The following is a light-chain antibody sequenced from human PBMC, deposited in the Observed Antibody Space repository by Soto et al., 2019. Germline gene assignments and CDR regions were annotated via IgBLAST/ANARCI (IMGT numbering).Light chain of an antibody. CDR2: GAS. CDR1: QSVSSN. Sequence: EIVMTQSPATLSVSPGERATLSCRASQSVSSNLAWYQQKPGQTPRLLIYGASTRATDIPVRFSGSGSGTEFNLTISSLQSEDFAVYYCQQYNNWRWTFGQGTEVEIK. CDR3: QQYNNWRWT. V-gene: IGKV3-15*01. J-gene: IGKJ1*01.